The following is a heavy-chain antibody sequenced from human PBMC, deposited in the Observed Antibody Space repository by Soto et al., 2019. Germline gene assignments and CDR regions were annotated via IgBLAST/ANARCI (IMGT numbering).Heavy chain of an antibody. CDR2: IYSGGST. V-gene: IGHV3-53*01. CDR3: AGDHDSSGYYYFDL. Sequence: EVQLVESGGGLIQPGGSLRLSCAASGFTVSSNYMSWVRQAPGKGLEWVSVIYSGGSTYYADSVKGRFTISRDNSKNTLYLQMNSLRAEDTAVYYCAGDHDSSGYYYFDLWGRGTLVTVSS. D-gene: IGHD3-22*01. J-gene: IGHJ2*01. CDR1: GFTVSSNY.